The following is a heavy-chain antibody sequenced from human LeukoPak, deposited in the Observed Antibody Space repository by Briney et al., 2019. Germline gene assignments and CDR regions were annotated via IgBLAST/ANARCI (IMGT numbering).Heavy chain of an antibody. CDR3: ARDPDYYDSSGYSFGY. V-gene: IGHV4-59*12. D-gene: IGHD3-22*01. CDR2: IYYSGST. CDR1: GGSISSYY. J-gene: IGHJ4*02. Sequence: SETLSLTCTVSGGSISSYYWSWIRQPPGKGLEWIGYIYYSGSTNYNPSLKSRVTISVDTSKNQFSLKLSSVTAADTAVYYCARDPDYYDSSGYSFGYWGQGTLVTVSS.